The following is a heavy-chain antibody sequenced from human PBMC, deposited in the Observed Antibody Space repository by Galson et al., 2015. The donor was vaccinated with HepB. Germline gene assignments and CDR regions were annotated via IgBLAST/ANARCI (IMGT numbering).Heavy chain of an antibody. CDR1: GFTFSDYY. D-gene: IGHD2-2*01. Sequence: SLRLSCAASGFTFSDYYMSWIRQAPGKGLEWVSYISSSSYTNYADSVKGRFTISRDNAKNSLYLQMNSLRAEDTAVYYCARDPDCSSTSCYFDYWGQGTLVTVSS. V-gene: IGHV3-11*06. CDR3: ARDPDCSSTSCYFDY. CDR2: ISSSSYT. J-gene: IGHJ4*02.